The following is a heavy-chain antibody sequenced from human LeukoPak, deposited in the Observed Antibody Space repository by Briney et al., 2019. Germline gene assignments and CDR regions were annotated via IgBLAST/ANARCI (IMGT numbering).Heavy chain of an antibody. J-gene: IGHJ4*02. V-gene: IGHV4-59*01. CDR3: ARGGATVQSYYFDY. Sequence: ASETLSLTCTVSGGSISSYYWSWIRQPPGKGLEWIGYIYYSGSTNYNPSLKSRVTISVDTSKNQFSLKLSSVTAADTAVYYCARGGATVQSYYFDYWGQGTLVTVSS. D-gene: IGHD1-1*01. CDR1: GGSISSYY. CDR2: IYYSGST.